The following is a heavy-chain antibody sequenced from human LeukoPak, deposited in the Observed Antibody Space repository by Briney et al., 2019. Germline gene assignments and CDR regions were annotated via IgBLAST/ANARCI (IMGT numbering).Heavy chain of an antibody. CDR1: GGSFSGYY. D-gene: IGHD3-3*01. CDR3: ARWAAHYDFWSGYYTDELDY. Sequence: SETLSLTCAVYGGSFSGYYWSWIRQPPGKGLEWIGEINHSGSTNYNPSLKSRVTISVDTSKSQFSLKLSSVTAADTAVYYCARWAAHYDFWSGYYTDELDYWGQGTLVTVSS. J-gene: IGHJ4*02. V-gene: IGHV4-34*01. CDR2: INHSGST.